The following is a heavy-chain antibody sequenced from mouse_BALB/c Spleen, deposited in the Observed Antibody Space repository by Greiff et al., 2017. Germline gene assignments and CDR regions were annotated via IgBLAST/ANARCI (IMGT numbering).Heavy chain of an antibody. J-gene: IGHJ4*01. CDR3: ARWGNYPSMPYYAMGY. CDR2: ISYSGST. CDR1: GYSITSDYA. D-gene: IGHD2-1*01. Sequence: EVKLMESGPGLVKPSQSLSLTCTVTGYSITSDYAWNWIRQFPGNKLEWMGYISYSGSTSYNPSLKSRISITRDTTKNQFFLQLNSVTTEDTATYYCARWGNYPSMPYYAMGYWGQGTSVTVSS. V-gene: IGHV3-2*02.